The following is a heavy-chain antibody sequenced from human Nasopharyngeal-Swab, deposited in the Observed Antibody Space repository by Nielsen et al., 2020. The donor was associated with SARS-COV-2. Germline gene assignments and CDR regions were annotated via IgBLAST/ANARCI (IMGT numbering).Heavy chain of an antibody. V-gene: IGHV4-34*01. D-gene: IGHD1-1*01. CDR3: ARAILNLGRGDYMDV. Sequence: RQAPGKGLEWLGEINHSGSTDYNPSLKSRVTISVDTSKDQFSLKLSSVTAADTAVYYCARAILNLGRGDYMDVWGKGTTVTVSS. J-gene: IGHJ6*03. CDR2: INHSGST.